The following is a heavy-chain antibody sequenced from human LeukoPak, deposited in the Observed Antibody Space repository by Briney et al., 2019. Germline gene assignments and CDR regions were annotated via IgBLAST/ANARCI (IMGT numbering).Heavy chain of an antibody. CDR3: AKRVPYSSSSVYFDN. CDR2: VSDSGSDT. CDR1: GFTFSNHG. Sequence: PGGSLRLSCAASGFTFSNHGMSWVRQASGKGLEWVSAVSDSGSDTYYADSVKGRFTVSRDNSKNTLYLQMNSLRAEDTAVYYCAKRVPYSSSSVYFDNWAREPWSPSPQ. D-gene: IGHD6-6*01. V-gene: IGHV3-23*01. J-gene: IGHJ4*02.